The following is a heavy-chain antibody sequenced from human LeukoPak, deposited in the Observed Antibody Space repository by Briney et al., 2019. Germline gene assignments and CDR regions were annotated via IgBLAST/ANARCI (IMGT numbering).Heavy chain of an antibody. CDR3: VKEYHSRGFGAYFDY. Sequence: GSLRLSCTASKFTFSHYGMQWVRQAPGKGLEWVAVISSDGSIKVYADSVKGRFTLSRDSSINTVDLQMNSLRAEDTAVYYCVKEYHSRGFGAYFDYWGQGTLVTVSS. V-gene: IGHV3-30*18. CDR1: KFTFSHYG. CDR2: ISSDGSIK. D-gene: IGHD3-3*01. J-gene: IGHJ4*02.